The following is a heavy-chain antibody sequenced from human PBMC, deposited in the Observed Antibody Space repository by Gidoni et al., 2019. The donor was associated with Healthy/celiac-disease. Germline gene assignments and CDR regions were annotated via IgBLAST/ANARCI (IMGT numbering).Heavy chain of an antibody. J-gene: IGHJ4*02. Sequence: EVQLVVYWGGLVQPGVSLTLSCAASGFTFTCSAMQWVRQASGKGLEGVGRIRSKANSYEKAYAASVKGRFTISRDDSKNTAYLQMNSLKTEDTAVYYCTRPADNYYDSSGYSYWGQGTLVTVSS. D-gene: IGHD3-22*01. CDR3: TRPADNYYDSSGYSY. V-gene: IGHV3-73*02. CDR2: IRSKANSYEK. CDR1: GFTFTCSA.